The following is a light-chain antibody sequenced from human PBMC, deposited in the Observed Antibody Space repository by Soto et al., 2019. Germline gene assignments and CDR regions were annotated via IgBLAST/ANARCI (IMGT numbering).Light chain of an antibody. CDR3: QQYNDWPYT. J-gene: IGKJ2*01. CDR2: GAS. CDR1: QSVSDN. Sequence: EIVVTQSPATLSVSPGERATLSCRARQSVSDNLAWYQQKPGQAPRLLIHGASTRATGIPARFSGSGYGREFTLTISSLQSEDVAVYYCQQYNDWPYTFGQGTNLEIK. V-gene: IGKV3-15*01.